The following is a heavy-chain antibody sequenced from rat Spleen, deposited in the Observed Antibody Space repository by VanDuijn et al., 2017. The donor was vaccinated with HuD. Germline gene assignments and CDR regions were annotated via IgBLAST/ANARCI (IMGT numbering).Heavy chain of an antibody. Sequence: EVQLVESGGGLVQPGRSLKLSCAASGFSFSNRGMHWIRQAPTKGLEWVASSSPSGGSTYYRDSVKGRFTISRDNARSTLYLQMDSLRSEDTATYYCATHGTMAARSGYYFDYWGQGVMVTVSS. V-gene: IGHV5-19*01. D-gene: IGHD1-2*01. CDR2: SSPSGGST. CDR3: ATHGTMAARSGYYFDY. J-gene: IGHJ2*01. CDR1: GFSFSNRG.